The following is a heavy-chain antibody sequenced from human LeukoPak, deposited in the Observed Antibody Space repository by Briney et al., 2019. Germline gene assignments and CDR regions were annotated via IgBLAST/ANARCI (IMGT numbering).Heavy chain of an antibody. CDR3: ARGPYSYDSSGAFDI. Sequence: SETLSLTCTVFGGSISSPYYWGLIRQPPGKGLEWIGTIYYSGSTYYNPSLKSRVTISVDTSKNQFSLKLSSVTAADTAVYFCARGPYSYDSSGAFDIWGQGTMVTVSS. J-gene: IGHJ3*02. V-gene: IGHV4-38-2*02. D-gene: IGHD3-22*01. CDR2: IYYSGST. CDR1: GGSISSPYY.